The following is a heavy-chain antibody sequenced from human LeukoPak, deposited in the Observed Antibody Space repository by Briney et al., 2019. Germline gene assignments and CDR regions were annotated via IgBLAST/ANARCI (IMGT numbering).Heavy chain of an antibody. Sequence: GGSLRLSCAASGFTFSNYWMNWVRQAPGKGMEWVAIIEKDGSEILYVDSVKGRFTISRDNAKNSLYLQMNSLRAEDTAVYYCAAGAGWLIDWWGEGTLVTVSS. CDR1: GFTFSNYW. CDR3: AAGAGWLIDW. V-gene: IGHV3-7*01. D-gene: IGHD6-19*01. CDR2: IEKDGSEI. J-gene: IGHJ4*02.